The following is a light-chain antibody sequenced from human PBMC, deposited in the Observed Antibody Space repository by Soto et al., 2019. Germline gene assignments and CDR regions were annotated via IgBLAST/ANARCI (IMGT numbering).Light chain of an antibody. CDR2: GAT. CDR3: QQYNTWRT. J-gene: IGKJ1*01. CDR1: QSVSSN. Sequence: EIVMTQAPATRSVSPGQRVTLSCRARQSVSSNLAWYQHKPGQATRLLIYGATIRASGIPGRFSGSGSGAEFTLTISSLQSEDFADDYCQQYNTWRTFGRGTKVDI. V-gene: IGKV3-15*01.